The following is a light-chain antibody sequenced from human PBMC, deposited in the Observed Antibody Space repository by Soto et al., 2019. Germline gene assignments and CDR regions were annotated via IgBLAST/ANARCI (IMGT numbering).Light chain of an antibody. J-gene: IGLJ2*01. CDR2: DVS. Sequence: QSALTQPASVSGSPGQSITISCTGTSSDVGGYNYVSWYQQHPGKAPKLVIYDVSNRPSGISNHFSGSKSGNTASLTISGLQDEDEADYYCSSYTSSSTVVFGGGTKLTVL. V-gene: IGLV2-14*01. CDR1: SSDVGGYNY. CDR3: SSYTSSSTVV.